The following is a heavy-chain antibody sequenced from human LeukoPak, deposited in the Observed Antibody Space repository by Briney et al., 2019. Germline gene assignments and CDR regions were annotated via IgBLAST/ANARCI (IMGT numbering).Heavy chain of an antibody. CDR1: GGSFSGHY. CDR2: IYYSGST. J-gene: IGHJ4*02. Sequence: SETLSLTCAVYGGSFSGHYWSWIRQPPGKGLEWIGYIYYSGSTNYNPSLKSRVTISVDTSKNQFSLKLGSVTAADTAVYYCARGRKRVTIFGVVITYYFDYWGQGTLVTVSS. V-gene: IGHV4-34*01. CDR3: ARGRKRVTIFGVVITYYFDY. D-gene: IGHD3-3*01.